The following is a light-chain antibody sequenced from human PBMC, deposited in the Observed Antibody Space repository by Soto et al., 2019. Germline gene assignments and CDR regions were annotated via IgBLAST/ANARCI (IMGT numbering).Light chain of an antibody. V-gene: IGKV3-11*01. J-gene: IGKJ1*01. Sequence: EVVISETPETLSVSAGERVTLSFRAGQRVSSHLAWYPQKPRQAPWLLIYGASPRAIGIPARFCGSVSGPVFTLIISILEPEDSAVYIGAQRLRRHTFGPGTKVDIK. CDR1: QRVSSH. CDR2: GAS. CDR3: AQRLRRHT.